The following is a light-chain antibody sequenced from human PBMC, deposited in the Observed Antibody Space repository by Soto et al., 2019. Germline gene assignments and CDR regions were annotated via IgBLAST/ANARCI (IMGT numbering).Light chain of an antibody. J-gene: IGKJ1*01. CDR2: DAS. Sequence: AIQMTQSPSSLSASVGDRVTINCRASQGIRNDLAWYQQKPGKAPKVLIYDASSLQSGVPSRFSGSGAGTDFTLTISSLEPEDFATYYCLQDYSYPRTFGQGTKVEIK. CDR3: LQDYSYPRT. CDR1: QGIRND. V-gene: IGKV1-6*01.